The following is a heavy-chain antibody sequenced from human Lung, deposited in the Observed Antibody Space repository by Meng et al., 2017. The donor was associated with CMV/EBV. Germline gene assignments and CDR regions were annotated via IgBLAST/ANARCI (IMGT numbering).Heavy chain of an antibody. J-gene: IGHJ4*02. V-gene: IGHV3-48*03. CDR3: ARGAYYRSGRVDY. Sequence: GGSLRLXXGASGFTFSSYEMNWVRQGPGKGLEWLSYISSSGSIIYYTDSVKGRFTISRDNAKNSLYLQMNSLRAEDTAVYYCARGAYYRSGRVDYWGQGTLVTVSS. D-gene: IGHD3-10*01. CDR1: GFTFSSYE. CDR2: ISSSGSII.